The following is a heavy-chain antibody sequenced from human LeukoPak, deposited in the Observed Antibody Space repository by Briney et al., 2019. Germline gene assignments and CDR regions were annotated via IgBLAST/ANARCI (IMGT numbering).Heavy chain of an antibody. J-gene: IGHJ6*02. D-gene: IGHD5-18*01. CDR2: ISSSSSYI. CDR1: GFTFSNYS. Sequence: GGSLRLSCAASGFTFSNYSMKWVRQAPGKGLEWVSSISSSSSYIYSADSVKGRFTISRDNAKNSLYLQMNSLRAEDTAVYYCARAEKYSYGNSYYYGMDVWGQGTTVTVSS. V-gene: IGHV3-21*01. CDR3: ARAEKYSYGNSYYYGMDV.